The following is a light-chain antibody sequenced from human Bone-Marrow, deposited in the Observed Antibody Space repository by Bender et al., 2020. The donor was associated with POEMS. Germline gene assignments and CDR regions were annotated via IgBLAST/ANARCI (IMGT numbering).Light chain of an antibody. CDR2: DVS. Sequence: QSALTQPRSVSGSPGQSVTISCTGTSSDVGGYGYVSWYQQHPGKAPKVMIYDVSRRPSGVPDRFSGSRSGTSASLAISGLQSEDEADYHCAAWDDSLNGWVFGGGTKLTVL. V-gene: IGLV2-11*01. CDR1: SSDVGGYGY. J-gene: IGLJ3*02. CDR3: AAWDDSLNGWV.